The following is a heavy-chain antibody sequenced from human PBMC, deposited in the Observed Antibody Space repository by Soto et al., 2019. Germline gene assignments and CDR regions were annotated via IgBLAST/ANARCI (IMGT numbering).Heavy chain of an antibody. CDR1: GFTFSVYA. V-gene: IGHV3-23*01. Sequence: EVRLLESGGGLVQPGGSLRLSCAASGFTFSVYAMSWVRQAPGKGLEWVSGISGSGDSTHYADSAKGRFTVSRDNSKSMLYLQTNRLSAEDTAIYYCAKALYGGFTYWGQGTLVTVSS. D-gene: IGHD3-10*01. CDR2: ISGSGDST. J-gene: IGHJ4*02. CDR3: AKALYGGFTY.